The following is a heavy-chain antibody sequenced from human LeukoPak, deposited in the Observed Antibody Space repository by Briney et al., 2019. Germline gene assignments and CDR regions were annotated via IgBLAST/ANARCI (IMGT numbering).Heavy chain of an antibody. CDR1: GFTFSNAW. J-gene: IGHJ6*02. CDR3: TTGGSG. V-gene: IGHV3-15*01. CDR2: IKSKTVGETT. D-gene: IGHD6-19*01. Sequence: GGSLRLSCAASGFTFSNAWMSWVRQAPGKGLEWVGRIKSKTVGETTDYVAPVKGRFTISRDDSKNTLYLQMNSLKTEDTAAYYCTTGGSGWGQGTTVTVSS.